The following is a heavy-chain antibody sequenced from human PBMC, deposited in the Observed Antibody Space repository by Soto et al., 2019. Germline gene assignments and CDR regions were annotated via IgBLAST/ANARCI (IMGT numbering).Heavy chain of an antibody. V-gene: IGHV3-33*01. CDR2: IWYDGNNK. D-gene: IGHD6-19*01. Sequence: QVQLVESGGGVVQPGRSLRLSCAASGFTFSSYGMHWVRQAPGKVLEWVAVIWYDGNNKYYADSVKGRFTISRDSSKNTLYLQMNSLRAEDTAVYYCARDEGDSGWYYFDYWGQGTLVTVSS. CDR1: GFTFSSYG. J-gene: IGHJ4*02. CDR3: ARDEGDSGWYYFDY.